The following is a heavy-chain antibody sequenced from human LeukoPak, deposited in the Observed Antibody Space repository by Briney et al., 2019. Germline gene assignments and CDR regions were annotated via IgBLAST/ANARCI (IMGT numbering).Heavy chain of an antibody. CDR2: IYTSGST. J-gene: IGHJ4*02. D-gene: IGHD3-22*01. V-gene: IGHV4-4*07. CDR1: GGSISSYY. Sequence: PSETLSLTCTVSGGSISSYYWSWIRQPAGKGLEWIVRIYTSGSTNYNPSLKSRVTMSVDTSKNQFSLKLSSVTAADTAVYYCARGGYYYDSSGYYDYWGQGTLVTVSS. CDR3: ARGGYYYDSSGYYDY.